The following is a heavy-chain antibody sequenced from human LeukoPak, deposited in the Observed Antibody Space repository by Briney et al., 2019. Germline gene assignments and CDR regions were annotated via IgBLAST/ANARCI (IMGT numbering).Heavy chain of an antibody. CDR2: INHSGST. CDR1: GGSFSGYY. Sequence: SETLSLTCAVYGGSFSGYYWSWIRQPPGKGLEWIGEINHSGSTNYNPSLKSRVTISVDTSKNQFSLKLSSVTAADTAVYYCARDSLPRGWFDPWGQGTLVTVSS. J-gene: IGHJ5*02. CDR3: ARDSLPRGWFDP. D-gene: IGHD2-21*01. V-gene: IGHV4-34*01.